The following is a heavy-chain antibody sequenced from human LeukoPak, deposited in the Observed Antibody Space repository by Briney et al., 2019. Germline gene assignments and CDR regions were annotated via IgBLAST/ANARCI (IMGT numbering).Heavy chain of an antibody. D-gene: IGHD3-3*01. CDR1: GFIFSSYE. Sequence: GGSLRLSCAASGFIFSSYEMNWVRQAPGKGLEWVSYISSTTTTIYYADSVKGRFTISRDNAKSSLYLQMNSLTDEDTAVYYCARSWREFYFEYWGQGNLVTVSS. CDR3: ARSWREFYFEY. CDR2: ISSTTTTI. J-gene: IGHJ4*02. V-gene: IGHV3-48*02.